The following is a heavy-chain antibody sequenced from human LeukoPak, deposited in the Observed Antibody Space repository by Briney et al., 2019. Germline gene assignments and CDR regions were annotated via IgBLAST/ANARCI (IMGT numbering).Heavy chain of an antibody. V-gene: IGHV1-69*04. CDR3: TRDLGTGEGYYYGMDV. D-gene: IGHD3/OR15-3a*01. CDR2: IIPILGIA. CDR1: GYTFTSYG. Sequence: ASVKVSCKASGYTFTSYGISWVRQAPGQGLEWMGRIIPILGIANYAQKFQGRVTITADKSTSTAYMELSSLRSEDTAVYYCTRDLGTGEGYYYGMDVWGQGTTVTVSS. J-gene: IGHJ6*02.